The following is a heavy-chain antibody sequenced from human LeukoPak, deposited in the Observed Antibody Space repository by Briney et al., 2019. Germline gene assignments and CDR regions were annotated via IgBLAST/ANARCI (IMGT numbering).Heavy chain of an antibody. CDR2: IRYDGSNK. CDR3: ASDKTAQLDNYYYYMDV. CDR1: GFTFSSYG. J-gene: IGHJ6*03. D-gene: IGHD6-13*01. Sequence: GGSLRLSCAASGFTFSSYGMHWVRQAPGKGLEWVAFIRYDGSNKYYADSVKGRCTISRDNSKKTVYLQMNSLRAEDTAVYYCASDKTAQLDNYYYYMDVWGKGTTVTISS. V-gene: IGHV3-30*02.